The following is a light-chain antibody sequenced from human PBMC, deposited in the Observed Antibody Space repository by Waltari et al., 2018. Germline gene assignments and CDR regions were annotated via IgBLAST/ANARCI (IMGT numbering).Light chain of an antibody. CDR3: QHYVRLPAT. CDR1: QSVSRT. Sequence: EIVLTQSPGTLSLSPGARATLSCRASQSVSRTLAWYQQKPGQSPKFLLYGASIRATGIPDRFTGSGSGTDFSLTISSLEPEDFAIYFRQHYVRLPATFGQG. V-gene: IGKV3-20*01. J-gene: IGKJ1*01. CDR2: GAS.